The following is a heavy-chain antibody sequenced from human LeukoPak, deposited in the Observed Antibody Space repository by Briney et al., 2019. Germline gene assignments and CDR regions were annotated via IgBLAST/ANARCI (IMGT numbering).Heavy chain of an antibody. V-gene: IGHV1-46*01. CDR2: INPSGDYT. CDR3: ARDRSIVVVPAAIDY. J-gene: IGHJ4*02. D-gene: IGHD2-2*01. CDR1: GYTFTSYY. Sequence: ASVKVSCKASGYTFTSYYLHWVRQAPGQGLEWMGVINPSGDYTSYAQKFQGRVTMTTDTSTSTAYMELRSLRSDDTAVYYCARDRSIVVVPAAIDYWGQGTLVTVSS.